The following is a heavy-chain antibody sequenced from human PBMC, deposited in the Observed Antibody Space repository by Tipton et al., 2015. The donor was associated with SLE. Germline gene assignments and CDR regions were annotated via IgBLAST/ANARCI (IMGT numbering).Heavy chain of an antibody. CDR2: IYHSGST. V-gene: IGHV4-38-2*01. Sequence: TLSLTCAVSGYSISSGYYWGWIRQPPGKGLEWIGSIYHSGSTYYNPSLKSRVTIFLDASKNLFSLKPSSVTAADTAVYYCARAGEYVVVDYFDYWGQGRLVTVSS. CDR3: ARAGEYVVVDYFDY. CDR1: GYSISSGYY. D-gene: IGHD2-15*01. J-gene: IGHJ4*02.